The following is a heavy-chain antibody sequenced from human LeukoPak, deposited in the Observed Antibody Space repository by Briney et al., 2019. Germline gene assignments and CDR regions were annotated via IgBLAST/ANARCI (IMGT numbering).Heavy chain of an antibody. CDR2: ISSNGGST. D-gene: IGHD6-6*01. Sequence: GGSLRLSCAASGFTFSSYAMHWVRQAPGKGLEYVSAISSNGGSTYYANSVKGRFTISRDNSKNTLYLQMGSLRAEDMAVYYCARGPSSSAVYWGQGTLVTVSS. CDR3: ARGPSSSAVY. J-gene: IGHJ4*02. V-gene: IGHV3-64*01. CDR1: GFTFSSYA.